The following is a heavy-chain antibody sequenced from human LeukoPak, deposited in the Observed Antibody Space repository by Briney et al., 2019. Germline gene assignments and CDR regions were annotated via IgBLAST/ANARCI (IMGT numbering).Heavy chain of an antibody. Sequence: GGSLRLPCAASGFIFGDYSMNWVRQAPGKGLEWISYISGGSSDLHYADSVKGRFTISRDNAKNSLYLQMNSLRDEDTAVYYCVRDPVRRFDYWGQGALVTVSS. CDR3: VRDPVRRFDY. CDR2: ISGGSSDL. V-gene: IGHV3-48*02. J-gene: IGHJ4*02. D-gene: IGHD3-10*01. CDR1: GFIFGDYS.